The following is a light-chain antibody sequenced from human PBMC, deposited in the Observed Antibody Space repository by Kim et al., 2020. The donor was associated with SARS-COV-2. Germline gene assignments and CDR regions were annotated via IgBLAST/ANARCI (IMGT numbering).Light chain of an antibody. V-gene: IGLV1-44*01. CDR3: AAWDDSLNGSV. CDR2: SND. Sequence: GQRVTISCSGSRSNIGINVVNWYQQLPGTAPQLLIYSNDYRPSGVPDRFSGSKSGTSASLDISGLQSEDEADYYCAAWDDSLNGSVFGGGTQLTVL. CDR1: RSNIGINV. J-gene: IGLJ3*02.